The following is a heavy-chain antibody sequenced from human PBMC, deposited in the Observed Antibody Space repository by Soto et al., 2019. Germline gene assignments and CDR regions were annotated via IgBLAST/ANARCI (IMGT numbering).Heavy chain of an antibody. CDR2: INAGNGNT. Sequence: ASVKVSCKASGYTFTSYAMHWVRQAPGQRLEWMGWINAGNGNTKYSQKLQGRVTITRDTSASTAYMELSSLRSEDTAVYYCARARLYCSSTSCYTSIYYYYGMDVWGQGTTVTVSS. CDR3: ARARLYCSSTSCYTSIYYYYGMDV. CDR1: GYTFTSYA. V-gene: IGHV1-3*01. D-gene: IGHD2-2*02. J-gene: IGHJ6*02.